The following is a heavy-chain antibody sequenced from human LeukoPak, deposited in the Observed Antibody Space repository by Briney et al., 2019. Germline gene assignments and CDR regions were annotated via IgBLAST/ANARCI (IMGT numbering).Heavy chain of an antibody. CDR2: IIPSLDVA. D-gene: IGHD2-15*01. CDR1: GDTFIPYT. CDR3: ARDHCSPGTCLGGH. J-gene: IGHJ4*02. Sequence: SVKVSCKASGDTFIPYTFSWVRQAPGQGLEWIGMIIPSLDVANYAQKFQGRVTLSVDRDTATTYMEVTSLRSEDTAIYYCARDHCSPGTCLGGHWGQGTLVTVSS. V-gene: IGHV1-69*04.